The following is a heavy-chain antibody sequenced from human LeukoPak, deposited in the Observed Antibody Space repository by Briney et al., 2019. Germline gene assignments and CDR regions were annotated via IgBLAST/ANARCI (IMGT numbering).Heavy chain of an antibody. CDR1: GYSISSGHY. D-gene: IGHD6-13*01. CDR2: MYHSGST. CDR3: AIGRAAAGIHWFDP. J-gene: IGHJ5*02. Sequence: SETLSLTCTVSGYSISSGHYWGWIRQPPGKGLEWIGSMYHSGSTYYNPPLKSRVTISEDTSKNQFSLKLSSVTAADTAVYYCAIGRAAAGIHWFDPWGQGTLVTVSS. V-gene: IGHV4-38-2*02.